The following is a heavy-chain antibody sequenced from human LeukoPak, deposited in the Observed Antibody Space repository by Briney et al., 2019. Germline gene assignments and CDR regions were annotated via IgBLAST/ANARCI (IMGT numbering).Heavy chain of an antibody. CDR1: GFTFSDTW. V-gene: IGHV3-74*01. Sequence: GGSLRLSCAASGFTFSDTWMHWVRQAPGEGLVWVSRIRSDGSDTRYAKSVKGRFTISRDNAKNTLYLQMNSLRAEDTAVYYCARDWFHAIDYWGQGTLVTVSS. D-gene: IGHD2/OR15-2a*01. CDR3: ARDWFHAIDY. CDR2: IRSDGSDT. J-gene: IGHJ4*02.